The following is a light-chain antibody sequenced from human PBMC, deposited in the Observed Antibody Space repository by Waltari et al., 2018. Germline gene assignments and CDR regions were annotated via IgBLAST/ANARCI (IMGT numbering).Light chain of an antibody. CDR1: TSDVGNYDL. CDR3: CSYAGRGTYV. CDR2: EVI. J-gene: IGLJ1*01. V-gene: IGLV2-23*02. Sequence: QSALTQPASVSGTLGQSITISCTGTTSDVGNYDLVSWYQQHPGKAPKLLICEVIKRPSGGSSRFSGSKSGNTASLTISGLQAEDAADYYCCSYAGRGTYVFGSGTKVTVL.